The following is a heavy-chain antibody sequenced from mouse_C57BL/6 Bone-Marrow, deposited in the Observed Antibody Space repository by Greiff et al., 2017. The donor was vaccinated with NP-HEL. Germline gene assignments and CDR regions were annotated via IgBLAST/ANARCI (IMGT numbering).Heavy chain of an antibody. V-gene: IGHV1-26*01. CDR1: GYTFTDYY. CDR2: INPNNGGT. CDR3: AREGDGYEGYY. Sequence: VQLQQSGPELVKPGASVKISCKASGYTFTDYYMNWVKQSHGKSLEWIGDINPNNGGTSYNQKFKGKATLTVDKSSSTAYMELRSLTSEDSAVYYCAREGDGYEGYYWGQGTTLTVSS. J-gene: IGHJ2*01. D-gene: IGHD2-2*01.